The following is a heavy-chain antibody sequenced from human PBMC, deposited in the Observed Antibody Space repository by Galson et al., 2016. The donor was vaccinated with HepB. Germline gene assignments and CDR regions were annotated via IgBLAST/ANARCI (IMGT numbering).Heavy chain of an antibody. Sequence: SLRLSCAASGFNFSRYTMNWVRQAPGKGLEWVSYISFTGDAIYYADSVKGRFTISRDNAKNSLYLQMNSLRDEDAAVYYCARDGLNNRNYGRDFDYWGQGTLVTVAS. V-gene: IGHV3-48*02. D-gene: IGHD1-7*01. CDR2: ISFTGDAI. CDR1: GFNFSRYT. CDR3: ARDGLNNRNYGRDFDY. J-gene: IGHJ4*02.